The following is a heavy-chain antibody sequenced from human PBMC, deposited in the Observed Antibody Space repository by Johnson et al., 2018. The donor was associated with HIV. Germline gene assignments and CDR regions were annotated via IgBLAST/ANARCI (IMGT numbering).Heavy chain of an antibody. J-gene: IGHJ3*02. CDR2: ISWNSGSI. CDR3: AKDRGLLDAFDI. V-gene: IGHV3-20*04. CDR1: GFTFDDYG. Sequence: VQLVESGGGVVRPGGSLRLSCAASGFTFDDYGMSWVRQAPGKGLEWVSGISWNSGSIGYADSVKGRFTISRDNSKNTLYLQMNSLRAEDTAVYYCAKDRGLLDAFDIWGQGTMVTVSS.